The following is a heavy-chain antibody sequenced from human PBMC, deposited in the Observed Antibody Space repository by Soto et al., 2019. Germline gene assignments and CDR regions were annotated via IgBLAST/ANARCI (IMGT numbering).Heavy chain of an antibody. V-gene: IGHV4-30-2*01. CDR2: MYHSGSI. CDR3: ARGMTTVTTIDY. CDR1: GGSISSGGYS. Sequence: SETLSLTCAVSGGSISSGGYSWSWIRQPPGKGLEWIGYMYHSGSIYYNPSLKSRVTISIDRSKNQFSLKLSSVTAADTAVYYCARGMTTVTTIDYWGQGTLVTVSS. D-gene: IGHD4-4*01. J-gene: IGHJ4*02.